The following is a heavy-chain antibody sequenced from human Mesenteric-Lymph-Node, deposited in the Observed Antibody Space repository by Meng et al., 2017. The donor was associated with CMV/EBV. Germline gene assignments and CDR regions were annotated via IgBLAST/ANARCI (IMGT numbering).Heavy chain of an antibody. J-gene: IGHJ4*02. V-gene: IGHV4-39*07. D-gene: IGHD3-22*01. CDR1: GGSISSSSYY. Sequence: GSLRLSCTVSGGSISSSSYYWGWIRQPPGKGLEWIGSIYYSGSTNYNPSLKSRVTISVDTSKNQFSLKLSSVTAADTAVYYCARYSPPLYYYDSSGSQGVDYWGQGTLVTVSS. CDR2: IYYSGST. CDR3: ARYSPPLYYYDSSGSQGVDY.